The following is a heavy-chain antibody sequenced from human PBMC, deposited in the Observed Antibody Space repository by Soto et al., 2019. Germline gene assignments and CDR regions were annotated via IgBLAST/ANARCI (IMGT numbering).Heavy chain of an antibody. CDR2: ISWNSGSI. CDR1: GFTFDDDA. CDR3: AKGPGWLGSFDY. Sequence: EVQLVESGGGLVQPGRSLRLSCAVSGFTFDDDAIHWVRQAPGKGLEWVSGISWNSGSIGYADSVKGRFTISRDNAKNSLYLQMNSLRAEDTALYYWAKGPGWLGSFDYWGQGTLVTVSS. V-gene: IGHV3-9*01. J-gene: IGHJ4*02. D-gene: IGHD6-19*01.